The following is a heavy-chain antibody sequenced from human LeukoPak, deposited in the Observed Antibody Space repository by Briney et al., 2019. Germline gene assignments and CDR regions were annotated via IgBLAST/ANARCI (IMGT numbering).Heavy chain of an antibody. D-gene: IGHD3-22*01. V-gene: IGHV1-18*01. CDR2: ISAYNGNT. CDR1: GYTFTSYG. CDR3: ARDLKRGNRGDSSGYPYGY. J-gene: IGHJ4*02. Sequence: GASVKVSCKASGYTFTSYGISWVRQAPGQGLEWMGWISAYNGNTNYAQKLQGRVTMTTDTSTSTAYMELRSLRSDDTAVYYCARDLKRGNRGDSSGYPYGYWGQGTLVTVSS.